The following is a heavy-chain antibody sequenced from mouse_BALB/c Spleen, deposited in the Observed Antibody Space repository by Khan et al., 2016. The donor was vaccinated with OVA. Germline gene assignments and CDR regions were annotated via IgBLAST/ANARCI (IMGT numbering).Heavy chain of an antibody. CDR2: IWSAGST. J-gene: IGHJ3*01. Sequence: QVQLKQSGPGLVQPSQSLSITCTVSGFSLNNYSVHWVRQSPGKGLEWLGVIWSAGSTDYNAAFISRLTISKDNSRRQVFFKMNSLQPNDTAIYXFARRGYDYGRGALFAYWGQGTPVTVSA. V-gene: IGHV2-2*02. CDR3: ARRGYDYGRGALFAY. D-gene: IGHD2-4*01. CDR1: GFSLNNYS.